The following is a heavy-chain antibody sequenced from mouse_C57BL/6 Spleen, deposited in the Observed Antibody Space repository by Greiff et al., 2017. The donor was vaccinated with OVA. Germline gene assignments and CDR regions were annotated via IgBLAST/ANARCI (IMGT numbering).Heavy chain of an antibody. CDR3: ASGDYYAMDY. Sequence: QVQLQQPGAELVKPGASVKMSCKASGYTFTSYWITWVKQRPGQGLEWIGDIYPGSGSTNYNDKFTIKATLTVDTSSSTAYMQLSSLTSEDSAVYYCASGDYYAMDYWGQGTAVTVSS. CDR2: IYPGSGST. V-gene: IGHV1-55*01. CDR1: GYTFTSYW. J-gene: IGHJ4*01.